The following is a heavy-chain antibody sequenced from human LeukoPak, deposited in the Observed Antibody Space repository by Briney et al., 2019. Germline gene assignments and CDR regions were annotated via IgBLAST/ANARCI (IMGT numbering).Heavy chain of an antibody. V-gene: IGHV3-23*01. CDR3: AKALGRDGSTIY. J-gene: IGHJ4*02. Sequence: GGSLRLSCAASGFTFSSYAMSWVRQAPGKGLEWVSAISGSGGSTYYADSVRGRFTISRDNSKNTLYLQMNSLGAEDTAVYYCAKALGRDGSTIYWGQGTLVTVSS. D-gene: IGHD5-24*01. CDR1: GFTFSSYA. CDR2: ISGSGGST.